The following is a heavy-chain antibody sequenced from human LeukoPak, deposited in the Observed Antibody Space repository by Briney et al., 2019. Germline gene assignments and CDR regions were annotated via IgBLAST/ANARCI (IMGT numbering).Heavy chain of an antibody. J-gene: IGHJ5*02. V-gene: IGHV1-46*01. D-gene: IGHD4-23*01. CDR2: INPSGGST. Sequence: GASVKVSCKASGYTFTSYYMHWVRQAPGQGLEWMGVINPSGGSTSYAQKFQGRVTMTRDMSTSTVYMELSSLRSEDTAVYYCARSNYGGHSGVWFDPWGQGTLVTVSS. CDR1: GYTFTSYY. CDR3: ARSNYGGHSGVWFDP.